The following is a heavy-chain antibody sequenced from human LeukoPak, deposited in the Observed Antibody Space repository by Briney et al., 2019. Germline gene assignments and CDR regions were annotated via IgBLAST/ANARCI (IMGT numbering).Heavy chain of an antibody. CDR1: GFTFSDYW. V-gene: IGHV3-7*01. D-gene: IGHD6-13*01. CDR2: IKQDGSEK. Sequence: GGSLRLSCAASGFTFSDYWMSWVRQAPGKGLEWVANIKQDGSEKYYVDSVKGRFTISRDNAKNSLYLQMNSLRAEDTAVYYCARDRPRYIAAATTFFDFWGQGTLVTVSS. J-gene: IGHJ4*02. CDR3: ARDRPRYIAAATTFFDF.